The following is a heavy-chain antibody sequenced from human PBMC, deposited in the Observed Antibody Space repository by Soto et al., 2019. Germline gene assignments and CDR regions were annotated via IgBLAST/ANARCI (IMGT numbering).Heavy chain of an antibody. CDR3: AKAVGYCSGGTCYLYFDY. V-gene: IGHV3-23*01. CDR1: GFTFSSYA. J-gene: IGHJ4*02. D-gene: IGHD2-15*01. CDR2: ISGSGGST. Sequence: GGSLRLSCAASGFTFSSYAMSWVRQAPGKGLEWVSAISGSGGSTYYADSVKGRFTISRDNSKHTLYLHLNSLSADDTAVYYCAKAVGYCSGGTCYLYFDYWGQGTLVTVSS.